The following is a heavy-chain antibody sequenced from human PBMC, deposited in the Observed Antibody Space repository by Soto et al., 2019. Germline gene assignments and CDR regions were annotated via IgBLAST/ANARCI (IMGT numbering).Heavy chain of an antibody. V-gene: IGHV3-73*01. CDR2: IRSKANSYAT. Sequence: GGSLRLSCAASGFTFSGSAMHWVRQASGKGLEWVGRIRSKANSYATAYAASVKGRFTISRDDSKNTAYLQMNSLKTEDTAVYYCTRERWLVSGGSVDYWGQGTLVTVSS. CDR3: TRERWLVSGGSVDY. CDR1: GFTFSGSA. J-gene: IGHJ4*02. D-gene: IGHD6-19*01.